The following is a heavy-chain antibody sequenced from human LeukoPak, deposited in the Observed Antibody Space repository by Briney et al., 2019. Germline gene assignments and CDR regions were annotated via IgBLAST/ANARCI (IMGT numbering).Heavy chain of an antibody. D-gene: IGHD3-22*01. V-gene: IGHV3-30*03. J-gene: IGHJ6*03. Sequence: GRSLRLSCAASEFTFSAYGMHWVRQAPGKGLEWVAVISYDGSNKYYADSVKGRFTTSRDNSKNTLHLQMDSLRSEDTAVYYCARGIGIREGYYYNSSGYYGDYYYYYMDVWGKGTTVTIPS. CDR2: ISYDGSNK. CDR3: ARGIGIREGYYYNSSGYYGDYYYYYMDV. CDR1: EFTFSAYG.